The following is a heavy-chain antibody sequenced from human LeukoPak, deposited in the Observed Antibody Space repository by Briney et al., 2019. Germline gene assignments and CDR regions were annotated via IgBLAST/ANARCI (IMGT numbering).Heavy chain of an antibody. Sequence: GGSLRLSCAASGFTFSSYAMSWVRQAPGKGLEWVSAISGSGGSTYYADSVKGRFTISRDNSKNTLYLQMNSLRAEDTAVYYCATAEYHYDSSGYSVDYWGQGTLVTVSS. V-gene: IGHV3-23*01. CDR1: GFTFSSYA. CDR3: ATAEYHYDSSGYSVDY. CDR2: ISGSGGST. D-gene: IGHD3-22*01. J-gene: IGHJ4*02.